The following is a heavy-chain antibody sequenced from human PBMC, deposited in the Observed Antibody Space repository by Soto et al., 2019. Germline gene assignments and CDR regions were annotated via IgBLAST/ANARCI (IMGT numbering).Heavy chain of an antibody. CDR1: GFNFSNTC. Sequence: GSLRLSCAASGFNFSNTCIHWVRQTPGKGLEWVAIIYSDGSKKCYANSVQGRFTISRDNSKTMLYLQMSNLRAYDTAMYYCASDEKEKAALGIELIVDRGLGSWGQGALVTVSS. CDR3: ASDEKEKAALGIELIVDRGLGS. D-gene: IGHD3-16*01. CDR2: IYSDGSKK. V-gene: IGHV3-33*01. J-gene: IGHJ5*02.